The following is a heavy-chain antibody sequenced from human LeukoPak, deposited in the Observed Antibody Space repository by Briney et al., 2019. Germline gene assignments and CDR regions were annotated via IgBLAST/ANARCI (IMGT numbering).Heavy chain of an antibody. Sequence: PGGSLRLSCAASGFTFSSYSMNWVRQAPGKGLEWVSSISSSSSYIYYAGSVKGRFTISRDNAKNSLYLRMNTLRAEDTALYYCARGIDSGYDYFDSWGQGTLVTVPS. V-gene: IGHV3-21*04. D-gene: IGHD5-12*01. CDR1: GFTFSSYS. CDR3: ARGIDSGYDYFDS. J-gene: IGHJ4*02. CDR2: ISSSSSYI.